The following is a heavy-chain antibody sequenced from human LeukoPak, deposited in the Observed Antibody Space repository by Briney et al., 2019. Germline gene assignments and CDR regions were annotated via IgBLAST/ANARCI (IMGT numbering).Heavy chain of an antibody. CDR1: GFTFSSYA. Sequence: GGSLRLSCAASGFTFSSYAMSWVRQAPGKGLEWVSAISGSGGSTYYADPVKGRFTISRDNSKNTLYVQMNSLRAEDTAVYYCAKATSPVISRNLFDRWGQGTLVTVSS. CDR2: ISGSGGST. CDR3: AKATSPVISRNLFDR. V-gene: IGHV3-23*01. J-gene: IGHJ5*02. D-gene: IGHD3-3*02.